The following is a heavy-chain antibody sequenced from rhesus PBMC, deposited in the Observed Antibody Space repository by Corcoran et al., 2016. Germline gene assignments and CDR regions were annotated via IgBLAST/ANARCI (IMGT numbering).Heavy chain of an antibody. J-gene: IGHJ6*01. CDR2: ISYTGGST. CDR1: GFSFSDYY. V-gene: IGHV3S18*01. D-gene: IGHD1-26*01. CDR3: ARDSITGTTRYGLDS. Sequence: EVQLVESGGGLVQPGGSLRLSCAASGFSFSDYYMYWVRQAPGKVLEWFSGISYTGGSTYYADSVKGRFTISRENAKNTLYLQMDSLRAEDTAVYYCARDSITGTTRYGLDSWGQGVVVTVSS.